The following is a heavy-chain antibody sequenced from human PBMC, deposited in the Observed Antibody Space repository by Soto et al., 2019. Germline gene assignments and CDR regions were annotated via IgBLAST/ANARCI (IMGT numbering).Heavy chain of an antibody. CDR2: ILPMFGTP. V-gene: IGHV1-69*01. CDR3: AIRALDSSAYHFRNYFDY. D-gene: IGHD3-22*01. CDR1: GGSFNTFA. J-gene: IGHJ4*02. Sequence: QVLLVQSGSEVQKPGSSVKVSCKASGGSFNTFAISWMRQDPGQGPEWMGEILPMFGTPNYAPNFQGRVTITADESTSTADMELPRLRSEDTAVYYGAIRALDSSAYHFRNYFDYWGQGTLVTVSS.